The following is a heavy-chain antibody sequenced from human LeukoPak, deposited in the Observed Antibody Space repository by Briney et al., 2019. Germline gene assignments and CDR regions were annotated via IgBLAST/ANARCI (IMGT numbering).Heavy chain of an antibody. D-gene: IGHD4-17*01. CDR1: GYSISSGYY. V-gene: IGHV4-38-2*02. Sequence: SENLSLTCTVSGYSISSGYYWGWIRQPPGKGLEWIGNNYHSGLTYHNPSLPSRVTLALDASKNQISLKLRSVTAADTAVYYCASLLGTVRLDPCGEGTLGTVSS. CDR2: NYHSGLT. CDR3: ASLLGTVRLDP. J-gene: IGHJ5*02.